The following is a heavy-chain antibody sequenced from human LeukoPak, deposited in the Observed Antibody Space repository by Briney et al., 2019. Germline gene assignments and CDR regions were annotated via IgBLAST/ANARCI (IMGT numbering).Heavy chain of an antibody. CDR3: ARANILTGIGAFDI. J-gene: IGHJ3*02. D-gene: IGHD3-9*01. Sequence: SQTLSLTCTVSGGSISSGGYYWSWIRQPPGKGLEWIGYIYHSGSTYYNPSLKSRVTISVDRSKNQFSLKLSSVTAADTAVYYCARANILTGIGAFDIWGQGTMVTVSS. V-gene: IGHV4-30-2*01. CDR2: IYHSGST. CDR1: GGSISSGGYY.